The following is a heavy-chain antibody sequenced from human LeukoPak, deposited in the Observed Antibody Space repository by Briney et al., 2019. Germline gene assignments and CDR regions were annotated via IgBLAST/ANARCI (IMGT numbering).Heavy chain of an antibody. CDR3: ARTLNDSGDYKGAFDI. CDR2: INPNSGGP. Sequence: GASVKVSCKASGYTFTDYYIHWVRQAPGQGLEWMGWINPNSGGPNYAQKFQGRVTMTRDTSISTAYMELSRLRSDDTALYYCARTLNDSGDYKGAFDIWGQGTMVTVSS. J-gene: IGHJ3*02. V-gene: IGHV1-2*02. D-gene: IGHD4-17*01. CDR1: GYTFTDYY.